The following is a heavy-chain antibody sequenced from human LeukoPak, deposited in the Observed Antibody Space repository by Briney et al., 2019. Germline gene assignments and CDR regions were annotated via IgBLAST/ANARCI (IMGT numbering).Heavy chain of an antibody. Sequence: GASVKVSCKASGYTFNGYYIHWVRQAPGQGPEWMGWLDPKSGGTKYAQRFQGRVTMAWDTSISTAYMDLARLRSDDTAVYYCAVGLDIAMPGKVPTGWGQETLVTVSS. D-gene: IGHD6-19*01. J-gene: IGHJ4*02. CDR1: GYTFNGYY. CDR3: AVGLDIAMPGKVPTG. CDR2: LDPKSGGT. V-gene: IGHV1-2*02.